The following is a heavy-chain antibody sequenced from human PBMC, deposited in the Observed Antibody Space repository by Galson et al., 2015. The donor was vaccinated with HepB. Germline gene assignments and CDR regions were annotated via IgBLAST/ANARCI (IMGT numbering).Heavy chain of an antibody. J-gene: IGHJ4*02. CDR3: ARDTSYGDTSLCY. D-gene: IGHD4-17*01. CDR1: GYNFPNYG. V-gene: IGHV1-18*01. CDR2: ISSYNGNT. Sequence: SVKVSCKAFGYNFPNYGISWVRQAPGQGLEWMGWISSYNGNTKYAEKLQGRVTMTTDTSTSTVYMDLRSLRSDGTAVYYCARDTSYGDTSLCYWGQGTLVTVSS.